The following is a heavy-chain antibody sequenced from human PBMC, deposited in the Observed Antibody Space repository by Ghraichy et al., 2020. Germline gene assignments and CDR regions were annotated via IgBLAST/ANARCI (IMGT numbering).Heavy chain of an antibody. Sequence: ASVKVSCKASGYTFTSYGISWVRQAPGQGLEWMGWISAYNGDTNYAQKLQGRVTMTTDTSTSTAYMELRSLRSDDTAVYYCARGTWNRYYYYYYYMDVWGKGNTVTVSS. CDR3: ARGTWNRYYYYYYYMDV. CDR1: GYTFTSYG. J-gene: IGHJ6*03. V-gene: IGHV1-18*01. D-gene: IGHD1-1*01. CDR2: ISAYNGDT.